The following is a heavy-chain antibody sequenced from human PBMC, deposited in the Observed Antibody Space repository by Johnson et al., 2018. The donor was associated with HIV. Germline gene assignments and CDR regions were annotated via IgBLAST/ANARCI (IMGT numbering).Heavy chain of an antibody. D-gene: IGHD2-8*01. Sequence: QMLLVESGGGLVKPGGSLRLSCAASGFTFSDYYMSWIRQAPGKGLEWVSYISSSGSTIYYADSVKGRFTISRDNAKNTLYLQMNSLRAEDTAVYYCMLRTHAEKAFDIWGQGTMVTVSS. CDR3: MLRTHAEKAFDI. CDR2: ISSSGSTI. J-gene: IGHJ3*02. V-gene: IGHV3-11*04. CDR1: GFTFSDYY.